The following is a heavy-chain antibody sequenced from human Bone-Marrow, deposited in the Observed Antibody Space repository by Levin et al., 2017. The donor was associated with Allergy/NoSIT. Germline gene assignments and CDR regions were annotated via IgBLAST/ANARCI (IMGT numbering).Heavy chain of an antibody. Sequence: AGGSLRLSCAASGFTFSNAWMSWVRQAPGKGLEWVGRIKSKTDGGTTDYAAPVKGRFTISRDDSKNTLYLQMNSLKTEDTAVYYCTPLMVYAMDIDYWGQGTLVTVSS. V-gene: IGHV3-15*01. CDR3: TPLMVYAMDIDY. J-gene: IGHJ4*02. D-gene: IGHD2-8*01. CDR2: IKSKTDGGTT. CDR1: GFTFSNAW.